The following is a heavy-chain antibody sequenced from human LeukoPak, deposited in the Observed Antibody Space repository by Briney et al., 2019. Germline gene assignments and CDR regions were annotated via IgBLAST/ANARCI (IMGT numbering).Heavy chain of an antibody. V-gene: IGHV3-7*01. CDR3: ARDSRGYSYGPNTDY. Sequence: GGSLRLSCAASGFTFSDYWMTWVRQAPGKGLEWVANIKHDRSEKYYVDSVKGRFTISRDISRNSLYLQMDSLRVEDTAMYYCARDSRGYSYGPNTDYWGQGTLVAVSS. J-gene: IGHJ4*02. CDR1: GFTFSDYW. CDR2: IKHDRSEK. D-gene: IGHD5-18*01.